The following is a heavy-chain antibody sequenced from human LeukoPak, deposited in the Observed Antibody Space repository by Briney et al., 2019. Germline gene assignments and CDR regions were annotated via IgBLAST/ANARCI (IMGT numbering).Heavy chain of an antibody. CDR2: IYYSGST. Sequence: SETLSLTCTVSGGSISSYYWSWIRQPPGKGLEWIGYIYYSGSTNYNPSLKSRVTISVDTSKNQFSLKLSSVTAADTAVYYYARGRRDYDFWSGYYPYYFDYWGQGTLVTVSS. CDR1: GGSISSYY. V-gene: IGHV4-59*01. J-gene: IGHJ4*02. CDR3: ARGRRDYDFWSGYYPYYFDY. D-gene: IGHD3-3*01.